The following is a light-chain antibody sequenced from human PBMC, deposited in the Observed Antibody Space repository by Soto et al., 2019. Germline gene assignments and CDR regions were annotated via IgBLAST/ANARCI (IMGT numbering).Light chain of an antibody. CDR2: GNS. V-gene: IGLV1-40*01. CDR3: QSYDSSLSEGV. J-gene: IGLJ1*01. Sequence: QSVLTQPPSVSGAPGQRVTISCTGSSSNIGAGYDVYWYQQLPGTAPKLLIYGNSNRPSGVPDRFSGSKSGTSASLAITGLQAEDEADYYCQSYDSSLSEGVFGTGTKLTVL. CDR1: SSNIGAGYD.